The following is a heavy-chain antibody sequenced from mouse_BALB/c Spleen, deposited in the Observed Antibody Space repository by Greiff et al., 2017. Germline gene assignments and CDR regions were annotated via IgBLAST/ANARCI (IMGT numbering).Heavy chain of an antibody. Sequence: EVHLVESGGGLVQPGGSLKLSCAASGFTFSSYGMSWVRQTPDKRLELVATINSNGGSTYYPDSVKGRFTISRDNAKNTLYLQMSSLKSEDTAMYYCAKEGRETRYDGAMDYWGQGTSVTVSS. CDR3: AKEGRETRYDGAMDY. CDR1: GFTFSSYG. J-gene: IGHJ4*01. CDR2: INSNGGST. V-gene: IGHV5-6-3*01. D-gene: IGHD2-14*01.